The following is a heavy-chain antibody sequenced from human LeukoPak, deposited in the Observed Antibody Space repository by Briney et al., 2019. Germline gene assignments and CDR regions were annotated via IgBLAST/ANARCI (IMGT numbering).Heavy chain of an antibody. CDR1: GGSISSTGYY. Sequence: SETLSLTCPVPGGSISSTGYYWGWIRQPPGKGLEWIGSIYYSGTTYYNPSLKSRVTISVDTSKNQFSLKVTSVTAADTAVYYCAREASSGYYYGNAPFDIWGQGTMVTVSS. CDR3: AREASSGYYYGNAPFDI. V-gene: IGHV4-39*07. J-gene: IGHJ3*02. D-gene: IGHD3-22*01. CDR2: IYYSGTT.